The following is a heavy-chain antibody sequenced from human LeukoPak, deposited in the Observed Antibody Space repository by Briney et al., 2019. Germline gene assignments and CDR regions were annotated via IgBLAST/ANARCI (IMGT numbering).Heavy chain of an antibody. CDR3: ARDSYFSSWYYGGDYYYYGMDV. J-gene: IGHJ6*02. CDR1: GFTFSSYW. D-gene: IGHD6-13*01. Sequence: GGSLRLSCAASGFTFSSYWMHWVRQAPGKGLVWVSRINSDGSSTSYADSVKGRFTISRDNAKNTLYLQMNSLRAEDTAVYYCARDSYFSSWYYGGDYYYYGMDVWGQGTTVTVSS. CDR2: INSDGSST. V-gene: IGHV3-74*01.